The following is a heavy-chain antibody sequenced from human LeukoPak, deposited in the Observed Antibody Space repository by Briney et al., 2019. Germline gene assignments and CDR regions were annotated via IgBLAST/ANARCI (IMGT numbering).Heavy chain of an antibody. D-gene: IGHD6-19*01. CDR1: GDSISSSTW. V-gene: IGHV4-4*02. J-gene: IGHJ3*02. CDR2: IYHSEST. CDR3: TRRAGTDSNGAFDI. Sequence: SGTLSLTCAVSGDSISSSTWWTWVRQPPERGRGGIGEIYHSESTNSNPSLKSRVTISADKSKNQFSLNLSSVTAADTAVYYCTRRAGTDSNGAFDIWGQGTVVTVSS.